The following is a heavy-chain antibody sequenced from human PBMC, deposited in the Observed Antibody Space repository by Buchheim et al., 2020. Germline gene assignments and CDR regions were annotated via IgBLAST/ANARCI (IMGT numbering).Heavy chain of an antibody. CDR2: INPIFGTS. CDR3: ARECNGGGCHLVFYGMDV. V-gene: IGHV1-69*12. Sequence: QVRLVQSGAEVKRPGSSVKVSCKASGGTFTNYGISWVRQAPGQGLEWMGGINPIFGTSDYAQKFQDRVTITADESTSTAYMEMSSLRSADTAVYYCARECNGGGCHLVFYGMDVWGQGTT. D-gene: IGHD2-15*01. J-gene: IGHJ6*02. CDR1: GGTFTNYG.